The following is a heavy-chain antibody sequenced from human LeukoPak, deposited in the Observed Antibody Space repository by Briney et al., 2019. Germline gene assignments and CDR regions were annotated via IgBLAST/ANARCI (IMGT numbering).Heavy chain of an antibody. Sequence: PGGSLRLSCAASGFTFSSYSMNWVRQAPGRELEWVSSISSSSSYIYYADSVKGRFTISRDNAKNSLYLQMNSLRAEDTAVYYCARVLKTYYYDSSGYYGNYWGQGTLVTVSS. CDR3: ARVLKTYYYDSSGYYGNY. CDR1: GFTFSSYS. D-gene: IGHD3-22*01. CDR2: ISSSSSYI. J-gene: IGHJ4*02. V-gene: IGHV3-21*01.